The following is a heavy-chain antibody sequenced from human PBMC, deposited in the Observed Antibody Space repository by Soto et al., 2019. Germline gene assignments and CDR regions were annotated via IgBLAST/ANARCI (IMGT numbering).Heavy chain of an antibody. V-gene: IGHV4-39*01. J-gene: IGHJ3*02. D-gene: IGHD6-19*01. CDR3: ARSCIAVAGTVPFGI. CDR1: GGSISSSSYY. CDR2: IYYSGST. Sequence: QLQLQESGPGLVKPSETLSLTCTVSGGSISSSSYYWGWIRQPPGKGLEWIGSIYYSGSTYYNPSLKSQVTISVDTSKNQFPLKLSSVTAADTAVYYCARSCIAVAGTVPFGIWGQGTMVTVSS.